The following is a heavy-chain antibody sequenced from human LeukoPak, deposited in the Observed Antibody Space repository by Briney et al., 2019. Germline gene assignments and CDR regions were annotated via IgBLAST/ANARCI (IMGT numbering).Heavy chain of an antibody. Sequence: SQTLSLTCAISGDSVSSNSAAWDWLRQSPSRGLEWLGRTYYRSKWSKDYAVSVKSRITINPDTSNNQLSLQLNPVTPEDTAVYYCARSLDTDLREWGQGTLVTVSS. CDR2: TYYRSKWSK. D-gene: IGHD5-18*01. V-gene: IGHV6-1*01. CDR1: GDSVSSNSAA. CDR3: ARSLDTDLRE. J-gene: IGHJ4*02.